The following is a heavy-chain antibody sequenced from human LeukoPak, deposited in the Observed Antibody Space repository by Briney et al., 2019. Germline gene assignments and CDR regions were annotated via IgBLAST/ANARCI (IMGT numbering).Heavy chain of an antibody. D-gene: IGHD3-16*01. Sequence: GGSLRLSCAASGFTFRHYAVHWVRQAPGRGLECVAVLSFDGAHKYYAESVKGRFTISRDNSNNTLFLQMDSLRIEDTALYYCVRARAGGLDYWGQGTLVTVSS. CDR3: VRARAGGLDY. CDR1: GFTFRHYA. CDR2: LSFDGAHK. V-gene: IGHV3-30*04. J-gene: IGHJ4*02.